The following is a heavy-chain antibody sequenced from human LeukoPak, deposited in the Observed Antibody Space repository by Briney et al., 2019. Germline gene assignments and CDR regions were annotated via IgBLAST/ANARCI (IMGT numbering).Heavy chain of an antibody. CDR3: ARARVNYYDTSAVDY. CDR1: AYTFTSYG. Sequence: ASVKVSRKASAYTFTSYGISWVRQAPGQGLEWMGWISAYNGNTNYAQKLQGRVTMTTDTSTSTAYMELRSLRSDDTAVYYCARARVNYYDTSAVDYWGQGTLVTVSA. J-gene: IGHJ4*02. CDR2: ISAYNGNT. D-gene: IGHD3-22*01. V-gene: IGHV1-18*01.